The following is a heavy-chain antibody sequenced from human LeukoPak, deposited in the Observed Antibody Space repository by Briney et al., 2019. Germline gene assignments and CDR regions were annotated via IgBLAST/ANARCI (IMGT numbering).Heavy chain of an antibody. CDR3: AFLAAADPRGSGMDV. J-gene: IGHJ6*02. CDR2: IYYSGST. D-gene: IGHD6-13*01. V-gene: IGHV4-39*01. Sequence: SETLSLTCTVSGGSISCSSYYWGWLRQPPGKGLEWIGSIYYSGSTYYNPSLKSRVTISVDTSKNQFSLKLSSVTAADTAVYYCAFLAAADPRGSGMDVWGQGTTVTVSS. CDR1: GGSISCSSYY.